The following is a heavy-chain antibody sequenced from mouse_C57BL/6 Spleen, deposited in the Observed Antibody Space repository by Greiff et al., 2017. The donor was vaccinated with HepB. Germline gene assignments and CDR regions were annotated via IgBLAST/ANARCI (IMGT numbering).Heavy chain of an antibody. J-gene: IGHJ4*01. D-gene: IGHD3-2*02. CDR1: GYAFSSSW. V-gene: IGHV1-82*01. CDR2: IYPGDGDT. Sequence: QVQLQQSGPELVKPGASVKISCKASGYAFSSSWMNWVKQRPGKGLEWIGRIYPGDGDTNYNGKFKGKATLTADKSSSTAYMQLSSLTSDDSAVYFCARDSSGYGAMDYWGLGTSVTVSS. CDR3: ARDSSGYGAMDY.